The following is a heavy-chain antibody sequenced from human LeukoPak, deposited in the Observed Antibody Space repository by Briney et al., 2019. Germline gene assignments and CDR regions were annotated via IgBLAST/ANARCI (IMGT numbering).Heavy chain of an antibody. V-gene: IGHV4-61*01. CDR1: GGPFSSGSYY. Sequence: SDTLSLICTVSGGPFSSGSYYWSWIRQPPGKGLERIGYIYYSGSTNYNPSLKSRVTISVDTSKNQFSLKLSSVTAADTAVYYCARTYYYDSSGAPDYWGQGTLVTVSS. D-gene: IGHD3-22*01. CDR3: ARTYYYDSSGAPDY. CDR2: IYYSGST. J-gene: IGHJ4*02.